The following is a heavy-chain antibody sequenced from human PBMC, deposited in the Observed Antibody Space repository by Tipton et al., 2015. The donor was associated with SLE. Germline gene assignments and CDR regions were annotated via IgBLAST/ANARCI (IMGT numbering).Heavy chain of an antibody. CDR3: ARGRLCTAGMCTPNTFDY. Sequence: LRLTCTVYGGSFSGYYWSWIRQPPGKGLEWIGEINHSGSTNYNPSLESRLTISVDTSKDQVSLNLNSVTAADTAVYYCARGRLCTAGMCTPNTFDYWGQGAVVTVSS. D-gene: IGHD2-8*02. CDR1: GGSFSGYY. V-gene: IGHV4-34*01. J-gene: IGHJ4*02. CDR2: INHSGST.